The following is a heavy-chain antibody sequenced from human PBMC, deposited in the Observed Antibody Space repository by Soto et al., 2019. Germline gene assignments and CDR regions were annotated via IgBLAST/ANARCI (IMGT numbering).Heavy chain of an antibody. Sequence: TLSLTCTVSGGSISSSSYYWGWIRQPPGKGLEWIGSIYYSGSTYYNPSLKSRVTISVDTSKNQFSLKLSSVTAADTAVYYCARRYYGSGSYYPLPYYYYYGMDVWGQGTTVTVSS. V-gene: IGHV4-39*01. CDR2: IYYSGST. D-gene: IGHD3-10*01. CDR1: GGSISSSSYY. J-gene: IGHJ6*02. CDR3: ARRYYGSGSYYPLPYYYYYGMDV.